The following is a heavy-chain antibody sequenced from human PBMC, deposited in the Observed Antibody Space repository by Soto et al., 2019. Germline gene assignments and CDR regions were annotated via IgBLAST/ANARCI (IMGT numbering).Heavy chain of an antibody. CDR3: ARGGEGLFDP. J-gene: IGHJ5*02. CDR2: INHSGST. Sequence: SETLSLTCAVYGGSFSGYYWTWIRQPPGKGLEWIGEINHSGSTNYNPSLKSRVTISVDRSKNQFSLRLSSVTAADTAVYYCARGGEGLFDPWGQGTLVTVSS. V-gene: IGHV4-34*01. D-gene: IGHD3-16*01. CDR1: GGSFSGYY.